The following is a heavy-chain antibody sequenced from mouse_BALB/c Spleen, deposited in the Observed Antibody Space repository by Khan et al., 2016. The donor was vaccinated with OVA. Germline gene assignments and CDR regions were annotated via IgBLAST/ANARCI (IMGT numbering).Heavy chain of an antibody. J-gene: IGHJ3*01. CDR3: SRSTFAY. CDR1: GYTSPDYE. CDR2: IDPKTGVT. V-gene: IGHV1-15*01. Sequence: VQLQEPGAELVSPGASVTMCCKASGYTSPDYELHWVKQTPVHGLEWIGVIDPKTGVTAYNQKLKGKATLTADESSCTAYMELRSLRSEDSAVYYCSRSTFAYWGQGTLVTVSA.